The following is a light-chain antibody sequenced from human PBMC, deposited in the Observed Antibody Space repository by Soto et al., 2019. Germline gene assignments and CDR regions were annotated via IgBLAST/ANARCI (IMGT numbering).Light chain of an antibody. CDR2: EVR. CDR1: SSDVGDYNS. J-gene: IGLJ1*01. Sequence: QSVLAQPPSASGSPGQSVTISCTGTSSDVGDYNSVSWYQQYPGKAPKVIIYEVRKRPSGVPERFSGSKSGNTASLTVSGLRAEDGADYYCSSYAGSNAYVSGTGTKVTAL. CDR3: SSYAGSNAYV. V-gene: IGLV2-8*01.